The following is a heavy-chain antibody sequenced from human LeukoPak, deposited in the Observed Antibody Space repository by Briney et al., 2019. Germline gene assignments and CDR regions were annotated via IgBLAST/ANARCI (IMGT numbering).Heavy chain of an antibody. V-gene: IGHV1-3*01. D-gene: IGHD3-22*01. Sequence: ASVKVSCKASGYTFTSYAMHWVRQAPGQRLEWMGWINADNGNTKYSQKFQGGVTITRDTSASTAYMELSSLRSEDTAVYYCARASDHYDSSGYYYPDYWGQGTLVTVSS. J-gene: IGHJ4*02. CDR3: ARASDHYDSSGYYYPDY. CDR2: INADNGNT. CDR1: GYTFTSYA.